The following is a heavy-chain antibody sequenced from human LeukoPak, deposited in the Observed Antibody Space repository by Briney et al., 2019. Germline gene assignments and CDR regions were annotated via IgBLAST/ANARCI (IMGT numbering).Heavy chain of an antibody. D-gene: IGHD6-6*01. J-gene: IGHJ5*02. CDR1: GYTFTSYD. Sequence: ASVKVSCKASGYTFTSYDINWVRQATGQGLEWMGWMNPNSGNTGYAQKFQGRVTITRNTSISTAYMELSSLRSEDTAVYYCASAMGRGYSSSSPAFDPWGQGTLVTVSS. CDR3: ASAMGRGYSSSSPAFDP. CDR2: MNPNSGNT. V-gene: IGHV1-8*03.